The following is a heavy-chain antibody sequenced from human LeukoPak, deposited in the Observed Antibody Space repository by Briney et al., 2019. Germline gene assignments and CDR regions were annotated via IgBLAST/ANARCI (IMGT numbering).Heavy chain of an antibody. J-gene: IGHJ4*02. CDR2: IRYDGSNK. CDR1: GFTFSSYG. Sequence: PGGSLRLSCAASGFTFSSYGMHWVRQAPGKGLEWVTFIRYDGSNKYSADSVKGRFTISRDNSKNTLYLQMNSLRAEDTAVYYCAKAISWIQLWLPHWGQGTLVTVSS. V-gene: IGHV3-30*02. CDR3: AKAISWIQLWLPH. D-gene: IGHD5-18*01.